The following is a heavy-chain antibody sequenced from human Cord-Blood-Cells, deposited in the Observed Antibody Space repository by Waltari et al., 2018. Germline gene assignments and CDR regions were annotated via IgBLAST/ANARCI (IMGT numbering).Heavy chain of an antibody. Sequence: EVQLVESGGGLVQPGGSLRLSCAASGFTFSSYEMNWVRQAPGKGLEWVSYISSSGSTIYYADSVKGRFTISRDNAKNSLYLQMNSLRAEDTAVYYCARNFLGYCSSTSCFDAFDIWGQGTMVTVSS. V-gene: IGHV3-48*03. CDR2: ISSSGSTI. CDR1: GFTFSSYE. J-gene: IGHJ3*02. D-gene: IGHD2-2*01. CDR3: ARNFLGYCSSTSCFDAFDI.